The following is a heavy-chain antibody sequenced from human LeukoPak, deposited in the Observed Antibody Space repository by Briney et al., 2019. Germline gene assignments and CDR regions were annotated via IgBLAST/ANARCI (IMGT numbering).Heavy chain of an antibody. CDR2: IYYRGSP. J-gene: IGHJ6*04. Sequence: SVTLSLTCTVSGGSISSYYWSWIRQPPGKGLEWIGYIYYRGSPNYNPSLKSRVTISVDTSKNQFSLKLSSVTAADTAVYYCARGFYCSGGSCFLDVWGKGTTVTVSS. CDR3: ARGFYCSGGSCFLDV. D-gene: IGHD2-15*01. V-gene: IGHV4-59*12. CDR1: GGSISSYY.